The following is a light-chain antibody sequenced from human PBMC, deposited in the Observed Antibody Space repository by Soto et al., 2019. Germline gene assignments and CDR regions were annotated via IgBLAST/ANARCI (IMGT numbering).Light chain of an antibody. Sequence: DIQMTQSPSSLSASVGDRITITCRASQSITAYLNWYQHKPGKAPNLLIYAASSLQSGVPSRFSGSGSGTDFTLTINSLQPEDFATYYCQQSYSTPYTFGQGTKLEI. CDR3: QQSYSTPYT. J-gene: IGKJ2*01. CDR2: AAS. V-gene: IGKV1-39*01. CDR1: QSITAY.